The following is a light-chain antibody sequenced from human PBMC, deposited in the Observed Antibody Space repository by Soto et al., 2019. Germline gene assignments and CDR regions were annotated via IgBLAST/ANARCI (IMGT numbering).Light chain of an antibody. Sequence: QSALTQPASVSGSPGQSITISCTGTSSDVGGYNYVSWYQQHPGKAPTLMIYDVSTRPSGVSNRFSGSKSGNTASLTISGLHAEDEADYYCSSYTSRSTLVFGGGTKLTVL. CDR3: SSYTSRSTLV. V-gene: IGLV2-14*01. CDR2: DVS. CDR1: SSDVGGYNY. J-gene: IGLJ2*01.